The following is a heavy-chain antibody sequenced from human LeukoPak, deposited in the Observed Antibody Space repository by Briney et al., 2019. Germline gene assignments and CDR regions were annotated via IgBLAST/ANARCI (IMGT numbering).Heavy chain of an antibody. Sequence: GGPLRLSCAAAGFTFSDYGMNWVRQAPGKGLEWVSGISGSGISTYYADSVKGRFTISRDNSKNTLYLQMNSLRAEDTAVYYCARGPSGYHNTGGQGTLVTVSS. CDR3: ARGPSGYHNT. D-gene: IGHD5-12*01. CDR2: ISGSGIST. J-gene: IGHJ4*02. V-gene: IGHV3-23*01. CDR1: GFTFSDYG.